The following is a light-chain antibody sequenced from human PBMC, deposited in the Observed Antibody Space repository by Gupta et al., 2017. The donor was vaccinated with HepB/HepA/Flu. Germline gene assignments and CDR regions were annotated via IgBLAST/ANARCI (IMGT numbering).Light chain of an antibody. J-gene: IGKJ2*01. V-gene: IGKV1-39*01. CDR1: QSITRY. CDR2: AAS. CDR3: QQSYSTPYT. Sequence: LSAYVGDRVTITCRASQSITRYLNWYQQEPGKAPNLLIYAASSLQSGVPSRFSGSGSGTDFTLTISSLQPEDFASYYCQQSYSTPYTFGQGTKLEIK.